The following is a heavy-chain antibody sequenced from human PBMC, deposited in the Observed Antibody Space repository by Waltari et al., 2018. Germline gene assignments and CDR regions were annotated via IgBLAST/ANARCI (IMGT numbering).Heavy chain of an antibody. CDR1: GFTFSISG. V-gene: IGHV3-23*01. J-gene: IGHJ3*02. CDR3: AKLTTAKTFDI. D-gene: IGHD2-21*02. CDR2: LSSTGTST. Sequence: EVQLLESGGDLVQPGGSLRLSCVASGFTFSISGMSWVRQAPGKGLEWVSSLSSTGTSTYYADSVKGRFTISRDNSENTLYLQMDSLRVEDTAVYYCAKLTTAKTFDIWGQGTVVTVS.